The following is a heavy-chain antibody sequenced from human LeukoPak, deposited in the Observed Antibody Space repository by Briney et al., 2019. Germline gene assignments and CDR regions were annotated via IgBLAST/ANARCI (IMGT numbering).Heavy chain of an antibody. CDR3: ARSKWRGARFDY. CDR1: GGSFSGYY. CDR2: INPSRNT. V-gene: IGHV4-34*01. D-gene: IGHD5-12*01. Sequence: SETLSLTCAVFGGSFSGYYWNWIRQPPGKGLEWIGQINPSRNTNYNPSLKSRVTISVDTSKNQFSLKLSSVTAADTAVYYCARSKWRGARFDYWGQGTLVTVSS. J-gene: IGHJ4*02.